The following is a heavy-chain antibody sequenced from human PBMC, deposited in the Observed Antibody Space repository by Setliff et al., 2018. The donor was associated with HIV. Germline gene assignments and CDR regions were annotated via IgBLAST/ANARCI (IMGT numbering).Heavy chain of an antibody. Sequence: SETLSLTCAVSGGSISSSNWWSWVRQPPGKGLEWIGEIYHSGSTNYNPSLKSRVTISVDKSKNQFSLKLCSVTAADTAVYYCARVKYYYDSSGSSKWGVIAFDIWGQGTMVTVSS. CDR1: GGSISSSNW. CDR3: ARVKYYYDSSGSSKWGVIAFDI. CDR2: IYHSGST. V-gene: IGHV4-4*02. J-gene: IGHJ3*02. D-gene: IGHD3-22*01.